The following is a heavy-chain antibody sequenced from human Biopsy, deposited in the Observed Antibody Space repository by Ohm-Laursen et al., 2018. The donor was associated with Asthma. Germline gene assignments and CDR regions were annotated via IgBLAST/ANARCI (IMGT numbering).Heavy chain of an antibody. J-gene: IGHJ6*02. Sequence: GTLSLTCDVYPGSFSGFFWTWIRQSPGKGLEWIGETNERGVTDNNPSLKSRVIISIDTYWNRVSLKLTSVTAADTAVYYCARGPELDVWGQGTTVTVSS. CDR1: PGSFSGFF. CDR3: ARGPELDV. V-gene: IGHV4-34*01. CDR2: TNERGVT.